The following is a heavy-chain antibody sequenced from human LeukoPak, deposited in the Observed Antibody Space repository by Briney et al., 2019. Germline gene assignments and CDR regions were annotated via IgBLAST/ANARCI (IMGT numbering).Heavy chain of an antibody. CDR3: ARDWNGSGTAFDY. CDR1: GFTFSAYW. V-gene: IGHV3-7*05. Sequence: GGSLRLSCAASGFTFSAYWMSWVRQAPGKGLEWVANIKVDGTEKCYVDSVKGRFTISRDNAKNSLSLQMSGLRAEDTAVYYCARDWNGSGTAFDYWGQGTLVTVSS. CDR2: IKVDGTEK. D-gene: IGHD1-1*01. J-gene: IGHJ4*02.